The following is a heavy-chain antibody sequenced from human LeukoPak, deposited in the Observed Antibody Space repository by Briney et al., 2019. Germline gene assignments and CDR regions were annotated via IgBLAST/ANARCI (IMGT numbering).Heavy chain of an antibody. CDR2: ISYDGSNK. CDR1: GFTFSSYA. D-gene: IGHD5-12*01. Sequence: PGRSLRLSCAASGFTFSSYAMHWVRQAPGKGLEWVAVISYDGSNKYYADSVKGRFTISRDNSKNTLYLQMNSLRAEDTAVYYCARDFSGLPNADDAFDIWGQGTMVTVSS. V-gene: IGHV3-30-3*01. J-gene: IGHJ3*02. CDR3: ARDFSGLPNADDAFDI.